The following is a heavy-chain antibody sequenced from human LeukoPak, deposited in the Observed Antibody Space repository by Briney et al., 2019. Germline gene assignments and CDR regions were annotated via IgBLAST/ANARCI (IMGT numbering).Heavy chain of an antibody. Sequence: GGSLRLSCAASGFTFSSYSMNWVRQAPGKGLEWVSSISSSSNYIYYADSLKGRFTISRDNAKNSLYLQMNSLRAEGTAVYYCARGATDTTRWFDPWGQGTLVTVSS. J-gene: IGHJ5*02. CDR3: ARGATDTTRWFDP. V-gene: IGHV3-21*01. CDR1: GFTFSSYS. CDR2: ISSSSNYI. D-gene: IGHD1-7*01.